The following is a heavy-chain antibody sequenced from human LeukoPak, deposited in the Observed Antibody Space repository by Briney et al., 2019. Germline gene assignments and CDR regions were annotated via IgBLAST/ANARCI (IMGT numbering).Heavy chain of an antibody. CDR2: ISYSGTT. J-gene: IGHJ6*03. Sequence: SETLSLTCTVSGDSIATTTYYWAWIRQPPGKGLEWIGRISYSGTTYYNPSLKRRVTIFVDTSNNQFSLKLTSVTAADTAVYYCARLTHSYYYDTRGYYSYYYMDVWGKGTTVTVSS. CDR3: ARLTHSYYYDTRGYYSYYYMDV. CDR1: GDSIATTTYY. D-gene: IGHD3-22*01. V-gene: IGHV4-39*01.